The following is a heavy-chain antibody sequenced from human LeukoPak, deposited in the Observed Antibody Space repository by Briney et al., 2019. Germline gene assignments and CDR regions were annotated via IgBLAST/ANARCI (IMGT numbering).Heavy chain of an antibody. V-gene: IGHV4-39*07. CDR1: GGSISSSSYY. Sequence: PSETLSLTCTVSGGSISSSSYYWGWIRQPPGKGLEWIGSIYYSGSTYYNPSLKSRVTISVDTSKNQFSLKLSSVTAADTAVYYCARENFQGIAAQGNWFDPWGQGTLVTVSS. D-gene: IGHD6-13*01. CDR2: IYYSGST. CDR3: ARENFQGIAAQGNWFDP. J-gene: IGHJ5*02.